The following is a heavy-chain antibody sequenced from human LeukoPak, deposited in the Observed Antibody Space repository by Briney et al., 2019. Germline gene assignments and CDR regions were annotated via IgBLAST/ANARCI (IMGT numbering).Heavy chain of an antibody. Sequence: ASVKVSCKASRYTFTSYDINWAREAAGQGLEWMGWVNPNTGRTGYAQKFQGRITMTRDTSINTAYMELTNLRSEDTAIYYCARLSQTPDYYTLGGYYYLGYWGQGTPVTVSS. J-gene: IGHJ4*02. CDR2: VNPNTGRT. CDR1: RYTFTSYD. D-gene: IGHD3-10*01. V-gene: IGHV1-8*01. CDR3: ARLSQTPDYYTLGGYYYLGY.